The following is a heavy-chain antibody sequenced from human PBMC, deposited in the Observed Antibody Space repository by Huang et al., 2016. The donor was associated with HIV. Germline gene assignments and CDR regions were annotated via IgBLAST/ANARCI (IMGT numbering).Heavy chain of an antibody. CDR2: ISYDGSYQ. V-gene: IGHV3-30*18. D-gene: IGHD5-12*01. CDR1: GFTFSNYG. J-gene: IGHJ4*02. CDR3: AKDREDSAYQLDY. Sequence: QVQLVESGGGVVQPGRSLRLSCAASGFTFSNYGVHWVRQAPGKGLEWVAAISYDGSYQDYSDSVKGRFTISRDDSQNTLYLQMSSLRAEDTAVYFCAKDREDSAYQLDYWGQGTRVTVSS.